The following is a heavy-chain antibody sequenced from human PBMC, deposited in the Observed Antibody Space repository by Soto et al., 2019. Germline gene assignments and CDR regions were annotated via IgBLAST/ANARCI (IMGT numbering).Heavy chain of an antibody. CDR3: ARLLWFGELSSYNWFDP. V-gene: IGHV4-59*01. D-gene: IGHD3-10*01. CDR1: GGSISSYY. J-gene: IGHJ5*02. CDR2: IYYSGST. Sequence: PSETLSLTCTVSGGSISSYYWSWIRQPPGKGLEWIGYIYYSGSTNYNPSLKSRVTISVDTSKNQFSLKLSSVTAADTAVYYCARLLWFGELSSYNWFDPWGQGTLVTVSS.